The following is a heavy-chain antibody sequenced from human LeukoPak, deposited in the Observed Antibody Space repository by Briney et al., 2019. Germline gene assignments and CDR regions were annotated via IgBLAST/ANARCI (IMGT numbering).Heavy chain of an antibody. V-gene: IGHV3-21*01. J-gene: IGHJ4*02. CDR3: ARAPPSSSWYYFDY. CDR1: GFTFSSYT. Sequence: GGSLRLSCAASGFTFSSYTMHWIRQAPGKGLEWVSSISGSNSYIFYADSVKGRFTVSRDNAKDSLYLQMNSLRAEDTAVYYCARAPPSSSWYYFDYWGQGTLVTVSS. D-gene: IGHD6-13*01. CDR2: ISGSNSYI.